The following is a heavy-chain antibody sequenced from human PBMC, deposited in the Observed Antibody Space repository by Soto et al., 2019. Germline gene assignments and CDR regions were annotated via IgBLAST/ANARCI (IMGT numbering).Heavy chain of an antibody. Sequence: QLQLQESGPGLVKPSETLSLTCTVSGGSISSSSYYWGWIRQPPGKGMEWIGIIYYSGSTYYNPTLESRVTISVDTSKNPFSLKLSSATAADTAVYYCGGQENWFDPWGQGTLVTVSS. CDR1: GGSISSSSYY. CDR3: GGQENWFDP. J-gene: IGHJ5*02. V-gene: IGHV4-39*01. CDR2: IYYSGST.